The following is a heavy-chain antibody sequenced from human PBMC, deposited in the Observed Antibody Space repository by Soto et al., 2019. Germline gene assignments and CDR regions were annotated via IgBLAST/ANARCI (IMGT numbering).Heavy chain of an antibody. CDR2: IYSGGYT. Sequence: PGGSLRLSCAVSVFTFSNNYMSWVRQAPGKGLEGVSVIYSGGYTAYGDSVKGRFTISRDNSKNTLYLQMNSLRAEDTAVYYCAKDWGYDSSGKYNWFDPWGQGTLVTVSS. J-gene: IGHJ5*02. D-gene: IGHD3-22*01. CDR1: VFTFSNNY. CDR3: AKDWGYDSSGKYNWFDP. V-gene: IGHV3-53*01.